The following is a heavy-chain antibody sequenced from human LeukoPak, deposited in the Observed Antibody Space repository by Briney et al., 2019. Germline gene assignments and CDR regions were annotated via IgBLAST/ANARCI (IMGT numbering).Heavy chain of an antibody. J-gene: IGHJ4*02. Sequence: GGSLRLSCAASGFTFSSYGMHWVRQTPGKGLEWVAVIWSDGSNKYYADSVKGRFTISRDNSKNALYLQMNSLRAEDTAVYYCARGSGSFSGGFDYWGQGTLVTVSS. CDR3: ARGSGSFSGGFDY. V-gene: IGHV3-33*01. CDR1: GFTFSSYG. CDR2: IWSDGSNK. D-gene: IGHD1-26*01.